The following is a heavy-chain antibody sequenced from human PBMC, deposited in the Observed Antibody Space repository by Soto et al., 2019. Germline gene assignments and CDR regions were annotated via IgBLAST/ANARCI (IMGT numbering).Heavy chain of an antibody. V-gene: IGHV4-34*01. CDR2: INHSGGS. CDR3: ARGQRNAGFHDY. J-gene: IGHJ4*02. CDR1: GGSFRCYY. Sequence: TSETLSLTCAVYGGSFRCYYWSWIRQFPGKGLEWIGEINHSGGSNYNPSLKSRFIISVESSKSQVSLNVSSVTAADTAVYYCARGQRNAGFHDYWGQGTLVTVSS. D-gene: IGHD3-9*01.